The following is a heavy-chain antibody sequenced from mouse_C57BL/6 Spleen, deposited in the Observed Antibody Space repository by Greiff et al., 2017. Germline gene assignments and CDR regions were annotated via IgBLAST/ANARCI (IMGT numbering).Heavy chain of an antibody. CDR3: TGETVTTGVAPGYAMDY. Sequence: VQLKQSGTVLARPGASVKMSCKTSGYTFTSYWMHWVKQRPGQGLEWIGAISPGNSDTSYNQKFKGKDKLTAVTSASTAYMELSNLTNEDSAVYYCTGETVTTGVAPGYAMDYWGQGTSVTVSS. J-gene: IGHJ4*01. CDR1: GYTFTSYW. CDR2: ISPGNSDT. D-gene: IGHD1-1*01. V-gene: IGHV1-5*01.